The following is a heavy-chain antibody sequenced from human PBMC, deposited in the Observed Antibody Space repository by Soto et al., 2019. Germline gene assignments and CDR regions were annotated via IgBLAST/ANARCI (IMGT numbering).Heavy chain of an antibody. D-gene: IGHD3-10*01. Sequence: PGGSLRLSCAASGFSFSNYAKSWVRQAPGKGLEWVSSIRDSSRDTYYADSAKGRFTISRDNSKNTLYLQMYSLRGEDTAVYYCASRGRYYGMDVWGQGTTVTVYS. CDR3: ASRGRYYGMDV. J-gene: IGHJ6*02. CDR2: IRDSSRDT. V-gene: IGHV3-23*01. CDR1: GFSFSNYA.